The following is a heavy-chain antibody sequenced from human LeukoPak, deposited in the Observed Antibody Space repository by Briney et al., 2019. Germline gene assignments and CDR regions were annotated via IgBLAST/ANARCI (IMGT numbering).Heavy chain of an antibody. D-gene: IGHD3-22*01. CDR1: GFTFSNYW. CDR2: IKQDGSEK. V-gene: IGHV3-7*01. CDR3: ARGGYYSAWAEDY. J-gene: IGHJ4*02. Sequence: GGSLRLSCAASGFTFSNYWMSWVRQAPGKGLEWVANIKQDGSEKDYVDSVKGRFTISRDNGKNSLYLQISSLRAEDTAVFYCARGGYYSAWAEDYWGQGTLVTVSS.